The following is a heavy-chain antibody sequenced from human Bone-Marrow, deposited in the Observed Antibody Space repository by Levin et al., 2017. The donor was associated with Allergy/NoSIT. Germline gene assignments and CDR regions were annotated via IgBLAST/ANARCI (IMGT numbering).Heavy chain of an antibody. V-gene: IGHV4-34*01. Sequence: GSLRLSCAVYGGSFSGYYWSWIRQPPGKGLEWIGEINHSGSTNYNPSLKSRVTISVDTSKNQFSLKLSSVTAADTAVYYCARLSDTAMVTGDYWGQGTLVTVSS. CDR2: INHSGST. J-gene: IGHJ4*02. D-gene: IGHD5-18*01. CDR3: ARLSDTAMVTGDY. CDR1: GGSFSGYY.